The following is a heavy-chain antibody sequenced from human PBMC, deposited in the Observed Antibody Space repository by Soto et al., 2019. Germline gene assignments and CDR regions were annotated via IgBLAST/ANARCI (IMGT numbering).Heavy chain of an antibody. D-gene: IGHD6-13*01. CDR3: ARAAYSSSWYWFDP. CDR1: GGSITSNSYY. CDR2: IHHSGST. J-gene: IGHJ5*02. V-gene: IGHV4-39*01. Sequence: SEPLSLTRTVSGGSITSNSYYWGWIRQPPGEGLEWIGSIHHSGSTYNNPPLMRRVTVSIATSKGQFYLKLSSVTAADTAVYYCARAAYSSSWYWFDPWGQGPLVT.